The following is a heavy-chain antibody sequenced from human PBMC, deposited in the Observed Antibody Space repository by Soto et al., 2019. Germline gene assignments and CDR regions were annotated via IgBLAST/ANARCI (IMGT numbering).Heavy chain of an antibody. CDR1: RFTFSSYA. Sequence: QVQLVESGGGVVQPGRSLRLSCASSRFTFSSYAMHWVRQTPGKGLEWVAVISYDGSNKYYADSVKGRFTISRDNSKSTLYLQMNSLRAEDTDVYYCARSRITMVRGVTKTGDWFDPWGQGTLVTVSS. J-gene: IGHJ5*02. D-gene: IGHD3-10*01. V-gene: IGHV3-30-3*01. CDR2: ISYDGSNK. CDR3: ARSRITMVRGVTKTGDWFDP.